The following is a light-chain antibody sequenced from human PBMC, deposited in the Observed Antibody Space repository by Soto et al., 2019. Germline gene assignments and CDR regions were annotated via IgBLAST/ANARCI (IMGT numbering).Light chain of an antibody. J-gene: IGKJ5*01. CDR2: DAS. V-gene: IGKV3-11*01. Sequence: EIVLTQSPATLSLSPGERATLSCRASQSVSSYLAWYQQKPGQAPRLLIYDASNRATGIPARFSGSGSGTDFTLTICCLEPEDFAVYYCQQRSNWPPITFGQGTRLEVK. CDR1: QSVSSY. CDR3: QQRSNWPPIT.